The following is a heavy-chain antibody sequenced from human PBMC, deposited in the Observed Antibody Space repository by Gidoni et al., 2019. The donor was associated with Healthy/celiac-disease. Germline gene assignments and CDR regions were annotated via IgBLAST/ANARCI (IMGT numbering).Heavy chain of an antibody. D-gene: IGHD5-12*01. CDR3: ARHVDSGYDTHWYFDL. V-gene: IGHV5-51*01. CDR1: GESFTSYW. CDR2: IYPGGSDT. J-gene: IGHJ2*01. Sequence: EVQLVQSGAEGKKTGESRKSDCKGSGESFTSYWIGGVRQMPGQGREWMGIIYPGGSDTRSSPSFHGQVTISADESISTAYLQWRSLKASDTALYYFARHVDSGYDTHWYFDLWGRGTLVTVSS.